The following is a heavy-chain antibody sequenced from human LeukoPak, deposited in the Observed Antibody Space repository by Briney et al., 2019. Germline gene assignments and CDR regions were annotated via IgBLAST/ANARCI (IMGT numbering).Heavy chain of an antibody. V-gene: IGHV1-2*02. CDR1: GHTFTGYY. D-gene: IGHD3-22*01. CDR2: INANSGGT. CDR3: AREGYYYDSSGYSGDNDAFDI. Sequence: ASVKVSCKASGHTFTGYYMHWVRQAPGQGLEWMGWINANSGGTNYAQKFQGRVTMTRDTSISTAYMELSRLRSDDTAVYYCAREGYYYDSSGYSGDNDAFDIWGQGTMVTVSS. J-gene: IGHJ3*02.